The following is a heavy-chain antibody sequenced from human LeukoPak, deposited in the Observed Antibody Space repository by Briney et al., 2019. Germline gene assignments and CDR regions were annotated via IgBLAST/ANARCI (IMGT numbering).Heavy chain of an antibody. D-gene: IGHD6-13*01. CDR2: ISGSGGST. CDR1: GFTFSSYA. J-gene: IGHJ6*03. Sequence: GGSLRLSCAASGFTFSSYAMSWVRQAPGKGLEWVSAISGSGGSTYYADSVKGRFTISRDNSKNTLYLQMNSLRAEDTAVYYCAKDGGQLVQDCYYYMDVWGKGPTVTVSS. CDR3: AKDGGQLVQDCYYYMDV. V-gene: IGHV3-23*01.